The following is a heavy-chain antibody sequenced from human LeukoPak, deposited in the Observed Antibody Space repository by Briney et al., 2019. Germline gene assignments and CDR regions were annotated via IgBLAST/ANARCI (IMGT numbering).Heavy chain of an antibody. J-gene: IGHJ4*02. D-gene: IGHD2-15*01. V-gene: IGHV4-39*01. CDR2: IYYNGDT. CDR3: ARGDCSGSSCYN. Sequence: PSETLSLTCPVSDGSISSSSYYWGWIRQPPGKGLEWIGNIYYNGDTYYNPSLKSRVIISIDKSKTQFFLKLSSVTAADTAVYYCARGDCSGSSCYNWGQGTLVTVSS. CDR1: DGSISSSSYY.